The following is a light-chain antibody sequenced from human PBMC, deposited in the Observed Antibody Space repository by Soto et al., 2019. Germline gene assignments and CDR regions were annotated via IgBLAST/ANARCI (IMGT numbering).Light chain of an antibody. CDR1: QSVLYSSNNKNY. CDR2: WAS. CDR3: QQYYSTLALT. J-gene: IGKJ4*01. Sequence: DIVMTQSPDSLVVSLGERATINCKSSQSVLYSSNNKNYLAWYQQKPGQPPKLLIYWASTRESGVPDRFSGSGSGTDFTLTISSLQAEDVAVYCCQQYYSTLALTFGGGTKVEIK. V-gene: IGKV4-1*01.